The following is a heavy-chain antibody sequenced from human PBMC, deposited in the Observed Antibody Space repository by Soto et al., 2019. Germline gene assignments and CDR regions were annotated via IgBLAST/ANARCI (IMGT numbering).Heavy chain of an antibody. CDR3: AREGINNYNEYYFDS. Sequence: ILSCAASGFTFSTYSMNWVRQAPGKGLEWVSSISGSGNYTHYADFLRGRFTISRDNAKTSLYLQMNSLRAEDTAVYYCAREGINNYNEYYFDSWGQGTVVT. V-gene: IGHV3-21*01. CDR1: GFTFSTYS. J-gene: IGHJ4*02. D-gene: IGHD4-4*01. CDR2: ISGSGNYT.